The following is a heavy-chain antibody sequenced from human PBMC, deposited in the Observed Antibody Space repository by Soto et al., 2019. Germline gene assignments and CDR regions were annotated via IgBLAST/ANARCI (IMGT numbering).Heavy chain of an antibody. D-gene: IGHD2-15*01. Sequence: QVQLVQSGAEVKKPGASVKVSCKASGYTFTSYGITWVRQAPGQGLEWLGWISAYNGNTNYAQKLQGRVTMTTDTSTSTAYMELRSLRSDDTAVYYCARVICSGGSCYRKFDYWGQGTLVTVSS. CDR1: GYTFTSYG. J-gene: IGHJ4*02. V-gene: IGHV1-18*01. CDR2: ISAYNGNT. CDR3: ARVICSGGSCYRKFDY.